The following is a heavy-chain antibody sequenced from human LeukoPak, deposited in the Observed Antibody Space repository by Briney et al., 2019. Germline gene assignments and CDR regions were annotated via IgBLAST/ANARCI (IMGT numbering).Heavy chain of an antibody. CDR3: ARVLPWYFDL. CDR2: IYHSGST. V-gene: IGHV4-39*07. CDR1: GGSISSSSYY. J-gene: IGHJ2*01. D-gene: IGHD3-3*01. Sequence: KPSETLSLTCTVSGGSISSSSYYWGWIRQPPGKGLEWIGSIYHSGSTYYNPSLKSRVTISVDTSKNQFSLKLSSVTAADTAVYYCARVLPWYFDLWGRGTLVTVSS.